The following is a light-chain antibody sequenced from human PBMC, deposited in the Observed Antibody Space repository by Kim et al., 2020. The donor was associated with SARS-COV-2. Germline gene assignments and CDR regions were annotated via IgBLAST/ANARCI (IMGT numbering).Light chain of an antibody. CDR3: QAWDSSTVV. Sequence: SYELTQPPSVSVSPGQTASITCSGDKLGDKYACWYQQKPGQSPVLVIYQDSKRPSGIPERFSGSNSGNPATLTISGTPAMDEADYYCQAWDSSTVVFGGG. CDR1: KLGDKY. J-gene: IGLJ2*01. V-gene: IGLV3-1*01. CDR2: QDS.